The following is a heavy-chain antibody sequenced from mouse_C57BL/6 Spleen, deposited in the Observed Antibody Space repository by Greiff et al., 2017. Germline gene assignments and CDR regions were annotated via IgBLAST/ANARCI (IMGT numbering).Heavy chain of an antibody. V-gene: IGHV1-81*01. D-gene: IGHD2-3*01. CDR3: ARRGIIYDGCFDY. CDR2: IYPRSGNT. CDR1: GYTFTSYG. Sequence: QVQLKQSGAELARPGASVKLSCKASGYTFTSYGISWVKQRTGQGLEWIGEIYPRSGNTYYNEKFKGKATLTADKSSSTAYMELRSLTSEDSAVYFCARRGIIYDGCFDYWGQGTTLTVSS. J-gene: IGHJ2*01.